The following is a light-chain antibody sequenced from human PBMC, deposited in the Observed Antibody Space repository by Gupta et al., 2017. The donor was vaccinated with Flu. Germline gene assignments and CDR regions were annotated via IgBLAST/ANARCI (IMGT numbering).Light chain of an antibody. Sequence: DIVMTPPPATLSVSSGEGATLSCRASQSVYSNLAWYQQQPGQAPRLVIYGASTSATGIPARFSGRGSRREYTLIISSLQSEDVAVYFCQQYSNWPPSFAGGTKVEIK. CDR2: GAS. CDR3: QQYSNWPPS. CDR1: QSVYSN. J-gene: IGKJ4*01. V-gene: IGKV3-15*01.